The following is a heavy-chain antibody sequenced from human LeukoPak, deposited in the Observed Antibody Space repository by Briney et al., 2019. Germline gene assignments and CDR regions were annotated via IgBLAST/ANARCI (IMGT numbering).Heavy chain of an antibody. CDR1: GFTFSSYA. D-gene: IGHD3-22*01. CDR3: AKDRITMIVVVYYFDY. V-gene: IGHV3-23*01. Sequence: GGSLRLSCAASGFTFSSYAMSWVRQAPGKGLEWVSAISGSGGSTYYADSVKGRFTISRDNSKNTLYLQMNSLRAEDTAVYYCAKDRITMIVVVYYFDYWGQGTLVTVSS. CDR2: ISGSGGST. J-gene: IGHJ4*02.